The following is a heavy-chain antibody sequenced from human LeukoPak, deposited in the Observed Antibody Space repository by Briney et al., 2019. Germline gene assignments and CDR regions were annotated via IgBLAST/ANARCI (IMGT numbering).Heavy chain of an antibody. V-gene: IGHV3-30*04. Sequence: GRSLRLSWAASGFTLGSYAMHWVRQPPGKGLEWVAAISYDGSNKYYADSVKGRFTISRDNSKNTLYLQMNSLRAEDTAVYYCARGSKSYGDYIRSRIHYFDYWGQGTLVTVSS. J-gene: IGHJ4*02. CDR2: ISYDGSNK. CDR3: ARGSKSYGDYIRSRIHYFDY. D-gene: IGHD4-17*01. CDR1: GFTLGSYA.